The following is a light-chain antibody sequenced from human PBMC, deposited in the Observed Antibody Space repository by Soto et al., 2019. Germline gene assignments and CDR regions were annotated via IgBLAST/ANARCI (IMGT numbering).Light chain of an antibody. CDR1: QSVSSN. CDR3: QQYDNWPLT. V-gene: IGKV3-15*01. Sequence: EIVMTQSPATQSVSPGERATLSCRASQSVSSNLAWYQQTPGQAPRLLISGASTRAAGIPARFSGSGSGTEFTLTISSLQSEDFAVYYCQQYDNWPLTFGGGTKGDIK. CDR2: GAS. J-gene: IGKJ4*01.